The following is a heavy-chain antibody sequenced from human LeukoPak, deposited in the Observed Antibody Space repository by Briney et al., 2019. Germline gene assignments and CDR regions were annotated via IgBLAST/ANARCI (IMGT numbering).Heavy chain of an antibody. CDR3: ARGPRSTNDAFDI. CDR2: INPNSGGT. J-gene: IGHJ3*02. D-gene: IGHD1-14*01. V-gene: IGHV1-2*04. CDR1: GYTFTGYY. Sequence: ASVKVSCKASGYTFTGYYMHWVRRAPGQGLEWMGWINPNSGGTNYAQKFQGWVTMTRDTSISTAYMELSRLRSDDTAVYYCARGPRSTNDAFDIWGQGTMVTVSS.